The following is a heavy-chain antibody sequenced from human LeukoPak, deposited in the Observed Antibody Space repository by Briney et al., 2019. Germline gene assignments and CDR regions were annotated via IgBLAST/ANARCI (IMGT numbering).Heavy chain of an antibody. J-gene: IGHJ4*02. D-gene: IGHD1-1*01. CDR2: IYYSGSI. CDR3: ARGNWYLDY. V-gene: IGHV4-59*01. Sequence: SETLSLTCTVSGGSISSYYWSWIRQPPGKGLEWIGYIYYSGSINYNPSLKSRVTISVDTSKNQFSLKVSSVTAADTAIYYCARGNWYLDYWGQGTLVTVSS. CDR1: GGSISSYY.